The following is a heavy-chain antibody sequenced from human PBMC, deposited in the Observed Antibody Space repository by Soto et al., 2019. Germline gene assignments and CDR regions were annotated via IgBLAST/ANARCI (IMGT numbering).Heavy chain of an antibody. CDR2: ISGSGGST. D-gene: IGHD2-2*01. Sequence: GGSLRLSCAASGFTFSSYAMSWVRQAPGKGLEWVSAISGSGGSTYYADSVKGRFTISSDNSKNTLYLQMNSLRAEDTAVYYCAKGAFCSSTSCYVYYYYYMDVWGKGTTVTVSS. J-gene: IGHJ6*03. CDR3: AKGAFCSSTSCYVYYYYYMDV. CDR1: GFTFSSYA. V-gene: IGHV3-23*01.